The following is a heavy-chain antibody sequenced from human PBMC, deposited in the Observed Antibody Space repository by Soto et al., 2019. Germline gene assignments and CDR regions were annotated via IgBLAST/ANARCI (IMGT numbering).Heavy chain of an antibody. CDR2: IYYSGST. CDR3: ARGIMITFGGVITDY. CDR1: GGSISSGDYY. J-gene: IGHJ4*02. V-gene: IGHV4-30-4*01. Sequence: SETLYLTCTVSGGSISSGDYYWSWIRQPPGKGLEWIGYIYYSGSTYYNPSLKSRVTISVDTSKNQFSLKLSSVTAADTAVYYCARGIMITFGGVITDYWGQGTLVTVSS. D-gene: IGHD3-16*01.